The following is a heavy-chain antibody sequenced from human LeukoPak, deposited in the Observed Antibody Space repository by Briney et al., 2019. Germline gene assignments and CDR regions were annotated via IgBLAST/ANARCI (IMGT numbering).Heavy chain of an antibody. V-gene: IGHV1-46*01. J-gene: IGHJ4*02. CDR1: GYTFTSYG. Sequence: ASVKVSCKASGYTFTSYGISWVRQAPGQGLEWMGIINPSGGSTSYAQKFQGRVTMTRDTSTSTVYMELSSLRSEDTAVYYCAAAAGPYYFDYWGQGTLVTVSS. D-gene: IGHD6-13*01. CDR3: AAAAGPYYFDY. CDR2: INPSGGST.